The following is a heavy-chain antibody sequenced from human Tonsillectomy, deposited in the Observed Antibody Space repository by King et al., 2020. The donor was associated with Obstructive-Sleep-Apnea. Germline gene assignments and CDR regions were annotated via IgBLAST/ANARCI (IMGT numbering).Heavy chain of an antibody. J-gene: IGHJ4*02. Sequence: FTLKESGPTLVKPTQTLTLTCTFSGFSLRTSGVGVGWIRQPPGKALEWLALIYWDDDKCYSPSLKSRLTITKDTSKNQVVLIMTNMDPVDTATYYCAHRGNSEFSFDFWGQGTLVTVSS. V-gene: IGHV2-5*02. CDR2: IYWDDDK. D-gene: IGHD4-23*01. CDR3: AHRGNSEFSFDF. CDR1: GFSLRTSGVG.